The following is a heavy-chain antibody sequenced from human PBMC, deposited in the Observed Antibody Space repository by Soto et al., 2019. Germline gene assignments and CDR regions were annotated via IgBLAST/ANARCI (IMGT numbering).Heavy chain of an antibody. CDR2: IFFDGYT. D-gene: IGHD3-3*02. V-gene: IGHV4-39*01. J-gene: IGHJ4*02. CDR1: GDSLSGSPYF. Sequence: QVQLQESGPGLVMPSETLSLTCTVPGDSLSGSPYFWGWIRQPPGKRLEWIGSIFFDGYTLYTPSLKRRVNISVDTSKNQFSLKLTSVAAADTAIYFCASLQAAFPHYWGQGSLVTVSS. CDR3: ASLQAAFPHY.